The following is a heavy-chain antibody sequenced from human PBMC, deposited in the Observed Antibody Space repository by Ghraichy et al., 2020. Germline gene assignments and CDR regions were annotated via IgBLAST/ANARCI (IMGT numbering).Heavy chain of an antibody. V-gene: IGHV3-53*01. CDR2: IYSGGTT. J-gene: IGHJ3*02. CDR1: GFDVSINR. D-gene: IGHD2-21*01. CDR3: ARDLWAFDI. Sequence: GGSLRLSCVGSGFDVSINRMSWVRQAPGKGLEWVSAIYSGGTTDYADSVKGRFTFSRDNSKNTVYLQMNSLRVDDTDMYYCARDLWAFDIWGQGTLVTVSS.